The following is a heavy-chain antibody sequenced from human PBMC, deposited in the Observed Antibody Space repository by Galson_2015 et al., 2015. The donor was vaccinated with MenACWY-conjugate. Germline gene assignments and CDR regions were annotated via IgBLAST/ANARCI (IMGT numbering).Heavy chain of an antibody. CDR3: ARAKEQWLSQTFDL. J-gene: IGHJ3*01. CDR1: IFTFSNSR. CDR2: IKQDGSGK. Sequence: SRRLSCATSIFTFSNSRMGWVRHAPVKGRVIVTNIKQDGSGKYYVDSVKGRFIISRDNAKNSLFLQMDSLRAEDTALYYCARAKEQWLSQTFDLWGQGTMVTVSS. D-gene: IGHD6-19*01. V-gene: IGHV3-7*01.